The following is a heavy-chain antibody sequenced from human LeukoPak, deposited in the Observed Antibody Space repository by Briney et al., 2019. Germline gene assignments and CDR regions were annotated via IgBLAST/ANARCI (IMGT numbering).Heavy chain of an antibody. CDR2: INQDGSEK. J-gene: IGHJ4*02. CDR1: GFTFINAW. CDR3: ARGRTWVDY. D-gene: IGHD3-16*01. V-gene: IGHV3-7*01. Sequence: GGSLRLSCAASGFTFINAWMNWVRQAPGKGLEWVANINQDGSEKYYVDSVKGRFTISRDNAKNSLSLQMNSLRAEDTAVYYCARGRTWVDYWGQGTLVTVSS.